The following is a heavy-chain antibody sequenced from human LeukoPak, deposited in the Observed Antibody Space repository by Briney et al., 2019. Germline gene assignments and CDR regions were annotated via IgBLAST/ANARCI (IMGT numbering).Heavy chain of an antibody. Sequence: PGGSLRLSCVVSGFTVSVSYMSWVRQAPGKGLQWVSVIYSGGSTYYADSVKGRFTISRDNSKNTLYLQMNSLRAEDTAVYYCARVTSGWSLVWGQGTLVTVSS. D-gene: IGHD6-19*01. J-gene: IGHJ4*02. CDR2: IYSGGST. V-gene: IGHV3-53*01. CDR1: GFTVSVSY. CDR3: ARVTSGWSLV.